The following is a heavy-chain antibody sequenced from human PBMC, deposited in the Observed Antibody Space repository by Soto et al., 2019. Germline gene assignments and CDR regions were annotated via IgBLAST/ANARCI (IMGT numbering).Heavy chain of an antibody. V-gene: IGHV1-8*01. CDR3: TTASQWLPPYS. Sequence: ASVKVSCKASGYTFTSYDINWVRQATGQGLEWMGWMNPNSGNTGYAQKFQGRVTMTRNTSISTAYMELSSLRSDDTAVYYCTTASQWLPPYSWGQGALVTVSS. J-gene: IGHJ4*02. CDR2: MNPNSGNT. D-gene: IGHD6-19*01. CDR1: GYTFTSYD.